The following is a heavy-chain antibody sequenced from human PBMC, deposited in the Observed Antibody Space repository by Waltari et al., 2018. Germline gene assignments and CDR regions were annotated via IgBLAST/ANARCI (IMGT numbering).Heavy chain of an antibody. CDR3: AGDRAIGLFFDY. V-gene: IGHV4-4*02. J-gene: IGHJ4*02. D-gene: IGHD2-2*01. CDR1: GDSIRGNYW. CDR2: VHHSGKT. Sequence: QVQLQESGQGLVKPSGTLSLTCAVSGDSIRGNYWWSWVRQSTEKGLEWIGQVHHSGKTHYNPSLQSRVTISVDKPKNQFSLNLNSVTAADTAVYYCAGDRAIGLFFDYWGRGTLVTVSS.